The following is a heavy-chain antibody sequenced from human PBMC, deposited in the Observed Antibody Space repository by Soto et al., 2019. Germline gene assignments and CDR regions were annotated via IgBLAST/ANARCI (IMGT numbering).Heavy chain of an antibody. Sequence: EVQLVESGGDLVQPGGSLRLSCAASGFAFSGYWMHWVRQAPGKGLEGVANIKQDGSEKYYVDSVKGRFTISRDNAKNSLYLQMNSLRVEDTAVYYCARATSVDAYWGQGTLVTVSS. CDR1: GFAFSGYW. D-gene: IGHD5-12*01. CDR3: ARATSVDAY. J-gene: IGHJ4*02. V-gene: IGHV3-7*01. CDR2: IKQDGSEK.